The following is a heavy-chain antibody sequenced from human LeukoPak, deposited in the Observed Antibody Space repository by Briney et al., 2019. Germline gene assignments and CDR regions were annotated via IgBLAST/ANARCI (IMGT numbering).Heavy chain of an antibody. CDR1: GFTLSSYG. Sequence: GRSLRLSCAASGFTLSSYGMHWVRQAPGKGLEWVAVISYDGSNKYYADSVKGRFTISRDNSKNTLYLQMNSLRAEDTAVYYCAKSPAVAGTLDLDYWGQGTLVTVSS. CDR3: AKSPAVAGTLDLDY. V-gene: IGHV3-30*18. D-gene: IGHD6-19*01. CDR2: ISYDGSNK. J-gene: IGHJ4*02.